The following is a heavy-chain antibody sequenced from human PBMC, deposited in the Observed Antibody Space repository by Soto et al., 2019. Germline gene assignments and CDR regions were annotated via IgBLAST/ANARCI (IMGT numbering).Heavy chain of an antibody. CDR1: GFTFSSYA. CDR2: ITGGVGVT. J-gene: IGHJ4*02. CDR3: AKVQGETFNKWYFHY. V-gene: IGHV3-23*01. D-gene: IGHD3-16*01. Sequence: EVQLLESGGGLVQPGGSLRLSCAASGFTFSSYAMTWVRQAPVKGLEWVSVITGGVGVTYYADSVKGRFTISRDNSKNTLYLQMNSLRAEDTAVYNCAKVQGETFNKWYFHYWGQGTLVTVSS.